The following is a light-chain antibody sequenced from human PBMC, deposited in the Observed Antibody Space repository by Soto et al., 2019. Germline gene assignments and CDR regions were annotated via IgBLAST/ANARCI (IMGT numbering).Light chain of an antibody. CDR3: CSFTTSSTYV. Sequence: QSALTQPASVSGSPGQSITISCTGTSSDVGGYNYVSWYQQYPGKAPKVMIYDVTNRPSGVSNRFSVSRSGNTASLTISGLKAEDEADYYCCSFTTSSTYVFGPGTKVTVL. CDR1: SSDVGGYNY. V-gene: IGLV2-14*01. CDR2: DVT. J-gene: IGLJ1*01.